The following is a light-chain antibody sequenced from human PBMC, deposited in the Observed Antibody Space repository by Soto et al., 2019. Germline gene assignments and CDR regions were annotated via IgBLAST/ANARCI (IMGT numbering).Light chain of an antibody. V-gene: IGKV3-15*01. CDR3: QQYNNFST. J-gene: IGKJ1*01. CDR1: QSVSSN. Sequence: EIVMTQSPATLSVSPGETATLSCRASQSVSSNLAWYQQKPGQAPRLLIYGTSTRATDIPARFSGSGSGTEFTLTISSLQSEDFAVYYCQQYNNFSTFDQGTKVESK. CDR2: GTS.